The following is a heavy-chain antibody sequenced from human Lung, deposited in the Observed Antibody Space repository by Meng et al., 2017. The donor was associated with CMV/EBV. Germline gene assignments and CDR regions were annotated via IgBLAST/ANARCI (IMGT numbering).Heavy chain of an antibody. V-gene: IGHV1-2*02. D-gene: IGHD2-2*01. CDR2: ISPNSGGT. CDR3: ARDFVVLPAATYVDY. J-gene: IGHJ4*02. Sequence: SVKVSXKASGYSFTAYYIHWVRQAPGQGLEWMGWISPNSGGTNYAQRFQGRVTLTRDTSISTVYMELRRLTSDDTAVYFCARDFVVLPAATYVDYLGQSXLVTLSS. CDR1: GYSFTAYY.